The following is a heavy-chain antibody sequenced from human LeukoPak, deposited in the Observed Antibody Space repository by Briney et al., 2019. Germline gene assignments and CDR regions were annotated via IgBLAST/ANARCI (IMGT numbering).Heavy chain of an antibody. J-gene: IGHJ6*02. V-gene: IGHV3-43*01. Sequence: GGSLRLSCAASGFTFDDYTMPWVRHAPGKGLEWVSLISWDGGSTYYADSVKGRFTISRDNSKNSLYLQMNSLRTEDTALYYCAKDQVPDYYGMDVWGQGTTVTVSS. CDR2: ISWDGGST. CDR1: GFTFDDYT. CDR3: AKDQVPDYYGMDV. D-gene: IGHD2-2*01.